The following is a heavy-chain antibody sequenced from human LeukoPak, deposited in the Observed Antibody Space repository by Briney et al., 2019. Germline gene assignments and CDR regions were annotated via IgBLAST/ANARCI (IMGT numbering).Heavy chain of an antibody. CDR3: ARGELVFDY. V-gene: IGHV4-59*06. Sequence: SETLSLTCTVSGGSISTYYWSWIRQHPGKGLEWIGYIRYSGSTFYNPSLKSRGTISVDTSKNQFSLKLTSVTAADTAVYYCARGELVFDYWGQGTLVTVSS. CDR2: IRYSGST. D-gene: IGHD1-1*01. J-gene: IGHJ4*02. CDR1: GGSISTYY.